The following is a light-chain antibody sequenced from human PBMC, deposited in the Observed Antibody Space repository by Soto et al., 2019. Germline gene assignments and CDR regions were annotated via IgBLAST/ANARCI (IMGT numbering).Light chain of an antibody. CDR3: QQYGTSPGT. Sequence: IVLTQSPGTLSLSPGERATLSCRASHSVRSNFLAWYQHKLGQAPRLLIYSASSRATGIPDRFSGRGSGSDFSLIISRLEPEDFAVYFCQQYGTSPGTFGQGTKVEIK. CDR1: HSVRSNF. J-gene: IGKJ1*01. CDR2: SAS. V-gene: IGKV3-20*01.